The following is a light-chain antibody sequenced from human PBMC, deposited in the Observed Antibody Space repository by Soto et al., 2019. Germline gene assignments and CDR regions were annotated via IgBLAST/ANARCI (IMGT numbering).Light chain of an antibody. J-gene: IGLJ2*01. Sequence: QSVLTQSPSASASLGASVNLTCTLSSGHSSYPIAWHQQQPEKGPRYLMKLNSDGSHSKGDGIPDRFSGSSSGAERYLTISSLQSEDEADYYCQTWAPGIVVFGGGTKVTVL. CDR3: QTWAPGIVV. CDR1: SGHSSYP. CDR2: LNSDGSH. V-gene: IGLV4-69*01.